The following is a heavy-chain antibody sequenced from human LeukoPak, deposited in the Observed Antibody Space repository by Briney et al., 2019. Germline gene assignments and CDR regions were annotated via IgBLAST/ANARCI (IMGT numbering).Heavy chain of an antibody. CDR3: ARLGVQLWTRGWFDP. Sequence: SETLSLTCAVYGGSFSGYYWSWIRQPPGKGLEWIGEINHSGSTNYNPSPKSRVTISVDTSKNQFSLKLSAVTAADTAVYYCARLGVQLWTRGWFDPWGQGTLVTVSS. CDR1: GGSFSGYY. D-gene: IGHD5-18*01. CDR2: INHSGST. J-gene: IGHJ5*02. V-gene: IGHV4-34*01.